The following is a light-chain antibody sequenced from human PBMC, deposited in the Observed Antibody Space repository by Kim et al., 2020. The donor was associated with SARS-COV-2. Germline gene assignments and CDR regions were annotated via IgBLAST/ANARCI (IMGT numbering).Light chain of an antibody. Sequence: SYELTQPPSVSVAPGKTARITCGGNNIGSQSVHWYQQKPGQAPVLVVYYDSDRPSGIPERFSGSNSGNTATLIISRVEAGDEADYYCQVWDSISDHGVFG. CDR3: QVWDSISDHGV. CDR1: NIGSQS. V-gene: IGLV3-21*04. J-gene: IGLJ3*02. CDR2: YDS.